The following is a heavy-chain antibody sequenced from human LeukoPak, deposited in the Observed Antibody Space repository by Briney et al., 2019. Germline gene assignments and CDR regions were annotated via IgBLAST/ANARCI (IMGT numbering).Heavy chain of an antibody. CDR3: ARDTYYYYYDSSGRPLYYFDY. CDR2: ISSSSSYI. J-gene: IGHJ4*02. CDR1: GFTFSSYS. D-gene: IGHD3-22*01. Sequence: GGSLRLSCAASGFTFSSYSMNWVRQAPGKGLEWVSSISSSSSYIYYADSVKGRFTISRDNAKNSLYLQMNSLRAEDTAVYYCARDTYYYYYDSSGRPLYYFDYWGQGTLVAVSS. V-gene: IGHV3-21*01.